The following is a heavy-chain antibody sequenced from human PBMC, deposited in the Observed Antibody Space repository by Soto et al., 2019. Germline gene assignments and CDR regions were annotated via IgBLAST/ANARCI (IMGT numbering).Heavy chain of an antibody. D-gene: IGHD3-10*01. V-gene: IGHV4-4*02. CDR2: SYHSGST. CDR3: ARALRDGSGIFTGKNWFDP. Sequence: QVQLQESGPGLVKPSGTLSLTCAVSGGSISSSNWWSWVRQPPGKGLEWIGESYHSGSTNYNPSLKNRVTISVDKSKNQYSRNLSSVTAADTAVYYCARALRDGSGIFTGKNWFDPCGQGTLVTVSS. CDR1: GGSISSSNW. J-gene: IGHJ5*02.